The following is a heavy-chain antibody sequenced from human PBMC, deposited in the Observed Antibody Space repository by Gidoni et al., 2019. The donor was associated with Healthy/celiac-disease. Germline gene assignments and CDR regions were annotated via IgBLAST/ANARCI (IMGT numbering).Heavy chain of an antibody. J-gene: IGHJ4*02. Sequence: QVQLQQWGAGLLKPSETLSLTCAVYGGSFSGYYWGLIRQPPGKGLEWIGAINHSGSPNYNPPLKSRVTISVDTSKNQFSLKLSSVTAADTAVYYCARGGDYWGQGTLVTVSS. V-gene: IGHV4-34*01. CDR3: ARGGDY. CDR1: GGSFSGYY. CDR2: INHSGSP.